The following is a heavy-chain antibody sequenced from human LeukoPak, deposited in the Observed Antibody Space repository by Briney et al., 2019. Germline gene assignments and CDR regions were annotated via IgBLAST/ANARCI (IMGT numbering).Heavy chain of an antibody. V-gene: IGHV4-38-2*02. CDR3: VREFRWNGLDY. CDR1: VYSINSDYY. D-gene: IGHD1-1*01. Sequence: SETLSLTCAVSVYSINSDYYWGWIRQPPGKGMEWIGSIYRSGSTYYNPSLKSRITLSVDTSKNQLSLKLSSVTAADTAVYYCVREFRWNGLDYWGQGTLVIVSS. CDR2: IYRSGST. J-gene: IGHJ4*02.